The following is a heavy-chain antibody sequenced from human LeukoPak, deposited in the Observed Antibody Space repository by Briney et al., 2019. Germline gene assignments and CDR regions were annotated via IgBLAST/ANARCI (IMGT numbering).Heavy chain of an antibody. CDR1: GGSISSSNW. CDR2: IYHSGST. Sequence: PSETLSLTCAVSGGSISSSNWWSWVRQPPGKGLEWIGEIYHSGSTYYNPSLKSRVTISVDTSKNQFSLKLSSVTAADTAVYYCARVKEGLNYFDYWGQGTLVTVSS. V-gene: IGHV4-4*02. J-gene: IGHJ4*02. CDR3: ARVKEGLNYFDY.